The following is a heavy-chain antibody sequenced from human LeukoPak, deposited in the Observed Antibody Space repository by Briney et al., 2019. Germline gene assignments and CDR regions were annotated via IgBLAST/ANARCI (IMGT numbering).Heavy chain of an antibody. CDR2: ISAYNGNT. CDR1: GYTFTSYG. J-gene: IGHJ4*02. D-gene: IGHD3-9*01. CDR3: ARDRELRYFDWLSPVGDFDY. Sequence: ASVKVYCKASGYTFTSYGISWARQAPGQGLEWMGWISAYNGNTNYAQKLQGRVTMTTDTSTSTAYMELRSLRSDDTAVYYCARDRELRYFDWLSPVGDFDYWGQGTLVTVSS. V-gene: IGHV1-18*04.